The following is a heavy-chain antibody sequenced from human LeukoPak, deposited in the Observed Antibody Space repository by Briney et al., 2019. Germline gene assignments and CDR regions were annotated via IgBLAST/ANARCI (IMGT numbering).Heavy chain of an antibody. J-gene: IGHJ4*02. CDR2: IKQDGSEI. D-gene: IGHD3-3*01. CDR3: ARVLDFWSGSADY. V-gene: IGHV3-7*01. Sequence: PGGSLRLSCAASGFTFSSYWMSWVRQAPGKGLEWVANIKQDGSEIYYVDSVKGRFTISRDNAKNSLYLQMNSLRAEDTAVYYCARVLDFWSGSADYWGQGTLVTVSS. CDR1: GFTFSSYW.